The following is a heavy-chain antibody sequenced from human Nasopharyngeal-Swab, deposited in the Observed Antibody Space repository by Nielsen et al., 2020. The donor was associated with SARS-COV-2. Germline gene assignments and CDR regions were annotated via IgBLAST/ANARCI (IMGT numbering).Heavy chain of an antibody. CDR2: ISYDGSSS. CDR3: ARGNGSYYLYIWDN. V-gene: IGHV3-30*04. D-gene: IGHD1-26*01. CDR1: GFTFTSYA. J-gene: IGHJ4*02. Sequence: GESLKISCAASGFTFTSYAMHWVRQAPGKGLEWVAVISYDGSSSYYADSVKGRFIISRDNSKNTLHLRMNSLRAEDTAVYYCARGNGSYYLYIWDNWGQGTLVTVSS.